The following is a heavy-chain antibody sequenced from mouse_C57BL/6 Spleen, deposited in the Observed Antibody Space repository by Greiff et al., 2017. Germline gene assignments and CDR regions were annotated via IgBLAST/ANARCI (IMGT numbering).Heavy chain of an antibody. D-gene: IGHD2-3*01. CDR2: IWGRGST. J-gene: IGHJ3*01. CDR1: GYSLTSYG. Sequence: VHLVEPGPGLVAPSPCLSITCTVSGYSLTSYGVDWVRQPPGKGLEWLGVIWGRGSTNYNSARMSRLSISKDNSKSQVILKMNSLQTADTDMYYCAKHYEGYDTWFAYWGQGTLVTVSA. CDR3: AKHYEGYDTWFAY. V-gene: IGHV2-9*01.